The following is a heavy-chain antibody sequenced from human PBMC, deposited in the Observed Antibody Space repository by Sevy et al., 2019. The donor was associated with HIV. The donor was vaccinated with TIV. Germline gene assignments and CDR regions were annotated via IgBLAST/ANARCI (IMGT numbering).Heavy chain of an antibody. V-gene: IGHV4-34*01. CDR2: INHSGST. CDR3: ARGTTALDWFDP. D-gene: IGHD2-21*02. Sequence: SETLSLTCAVYGGSFSGYYWSWIRQPPGKGLEWIGEINHSGSTNYNPSLSSRVTISVDTSKNQFSLKLSSVTAADTAVYSCARGTTALDWFDPWGQGTLVTVSS. J-gene: IGHJ5*02. CDR1: GGSFSGYY.